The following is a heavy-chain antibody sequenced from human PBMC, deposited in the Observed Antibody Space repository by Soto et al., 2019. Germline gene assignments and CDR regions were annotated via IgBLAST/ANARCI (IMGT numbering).Heavy chain of an antibody. CDR3: AKEYDSSGYYPDY. CDR2: IYYSGST. J-gene: IGHJ4*02. V-gene: IGHV4-59*01. Sequence: SETLSLTCTVSGGSISSYYWSWIRQPPGKGLEWIGYIYYSGSTNYNPSLKSRVTISVDTSKNQFSLKLSSVTAADTALYYCAKEYDSSGYYPDYWGQGTPVTVSS. CDR1: GGSISSYY. D-gene: IGHD3-22*01.